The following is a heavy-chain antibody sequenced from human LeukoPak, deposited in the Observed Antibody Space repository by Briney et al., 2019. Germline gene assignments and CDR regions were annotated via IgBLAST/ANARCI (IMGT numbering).Heavy chain of an antibody. CDR1: GFTVSSNY. D-gene: IGHD1-1*01. J-gene: IGHJ4*02. Sequence: GGSLRLSCAASGFTVSSNYMSWVRQAPGKGLEWVSVICSGGSTYYADSVKGRFTISRDNSKNTLYLQMNSLRAEDTAVYYCARETGVYYFDYWGQGTLVTVSS. V-gene: IGHV3-66*01. CDR2: ICSGGST. CDR3: ARETGVYYFDY.